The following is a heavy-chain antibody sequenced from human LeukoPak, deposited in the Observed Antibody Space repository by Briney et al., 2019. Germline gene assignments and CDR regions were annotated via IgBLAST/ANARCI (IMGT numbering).Heavy chain of an antibody. CDR2: IYSGGST. CDR1: GFTVSSNY. Sequence: GGSLRLSCAASGFTVSSNYMSWVRQAPGKGLEWVSVIYSGGSTYYADSVKGRLTISRDNSKNTLYLQMNSLRAEDTAVYYCARSRYYDSSGYPDYWGQGTLVTVSS. J-gene: IGHJ4*02. V-gene: IGHV3-53*01. D-gene: IGHD3-22*01. CDR3: ARSRYYDSSGYPDY.